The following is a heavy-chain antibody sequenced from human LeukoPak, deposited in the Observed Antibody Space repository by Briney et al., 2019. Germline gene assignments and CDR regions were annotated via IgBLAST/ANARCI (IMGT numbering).Heavy chain of an antibody. CDR3: AALFGSGYSIEY. D-gene: IGHD3-22*01. CDR2: IVVGSGDT. Sequence: SVKVSCKASGFTSSNSAMQWVRQARGQRLEWIGWIVVGSGDTNYAQKFHERVSITSDMSSGTAYMELSSLRSEDTAVYYCAALFGSGYSIEYWGQGTLVTVSS. V-gene: IGHV1-58*02. CDR1: GFTSSNSA. J-gene: IGHJ4*02.